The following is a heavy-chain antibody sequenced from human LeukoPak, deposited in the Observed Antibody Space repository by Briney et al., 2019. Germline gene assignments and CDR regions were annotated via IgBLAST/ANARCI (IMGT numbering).Heavy chain of an antibody. D-gene: IGHD3-3*01. CDR1: GGTFSSYA. Sequence: GASVKVSCKASGGTFSSYAISWVRQAPGQGLEWMGGIIPIFGTANYAQKFQGRVTMTRDMSTSAVYMELSSLRSEDTAVYYCARDKSSGDDFWSGPTLDYWGQGTLVTVSS. CDR3: ARDKSSGDDFWSGPTLDY. CDR2: IIPIFGTA. V-gene: IGHV1-69*05. J-gene: IGHJ4*02.